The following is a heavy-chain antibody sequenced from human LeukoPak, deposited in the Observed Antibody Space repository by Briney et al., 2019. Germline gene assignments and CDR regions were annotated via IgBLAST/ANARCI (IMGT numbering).Heavy chain of an antibody. CDR2: IYYSGST. D-gene: IGHD3-10*01. CDR1: GGSISSYY. Sequence: PSETLSLTCTVSGGSISSYYWSWIRQPPGKGLEWIGYIYYSGSTNYNPSLKSRVTISVDTSKNQFSLKLSSVTAADTAVYYYASGYYGSGSYSFDYWGQGTLVTVSS. J-gene: IGHJ4*02. CDR3: ASGYYGSGSYSFDY. V-gene: IGHV4-59*08.